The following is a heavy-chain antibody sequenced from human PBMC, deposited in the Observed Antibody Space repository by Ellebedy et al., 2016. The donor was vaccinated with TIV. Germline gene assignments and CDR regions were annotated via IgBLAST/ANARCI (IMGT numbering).Heavy chain of an antibody. CDR2: INAGNGNT. CDR3: ARGGYCSSTSCPYWYFDL. CDR1: GYTFTSYA. J-gene: IGHJ2*01. Sequence: ASVKVSCKASGYTFTSYAMHWVRQAPGQRLEWMGWINAGNGNTKYSQKFQGRVTMTTDTSTSTAYMELSSLRSEDTAVYYCARGGYCSSTSCPYWYFDLWGRGTLVTVSS. V-gene: IGHV1-3*01. D-gene: IGHD2-2*01.